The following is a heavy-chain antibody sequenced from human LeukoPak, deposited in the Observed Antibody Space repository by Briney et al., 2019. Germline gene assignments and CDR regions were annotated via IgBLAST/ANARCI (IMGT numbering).Heavy chain of an antibody. CDR2: ISSSSSYI. CDR1: GFTFSSYA. CDR3: ARGSSSSLPA. Sequence: GGSLRLSCAASGFTFSSYAMSWVRQAPGKGLEWVSSISSSSSYIYYADSVKGRFTISRDNAKNSLYLQMNSLRAEDTAVYYCARGSSSSLPAGGQGTLVTVSS. D-gene: IGHD6-13*01. V-gene: IGHV3-21*01. J-gene: IGHJ4*02.